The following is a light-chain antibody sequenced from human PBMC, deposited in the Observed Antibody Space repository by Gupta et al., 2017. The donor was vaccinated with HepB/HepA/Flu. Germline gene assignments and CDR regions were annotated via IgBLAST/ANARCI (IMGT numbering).Light chain of an antibody. CDR2: GAS. V-gene: IGKV3-15*01. Sequence: EIVMTQSPATLSVSPGERVAFSCRASQDVHTNLAWMQQKPGQAPKVLFYGASARATGVPARFIGSGSRTEFTLTITSLQSEDVAVYVCQQYNNWPWTFGHGTKVEIK. J-gene: IGKJ1*01. CDR3: QQYNNWPWT. CDR1: QDVHTN.